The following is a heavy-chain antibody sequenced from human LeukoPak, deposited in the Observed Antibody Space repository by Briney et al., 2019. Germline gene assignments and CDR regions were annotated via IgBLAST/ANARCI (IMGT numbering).Heavy chain of an antibody. V-gene: IGHV3-48*03. CDR3: ARWGATGYGDY. Sequence: QPGGSLRLSCAASRFTFSSYGMNWVRQAPGKGLEWVSYISDSSSTIYYADSVKGRLTISRDNAKNSLYLQMNSLRAEDTAVYYCARWGATGYGDYWGQGTLVTVSS. CDR1: RFTFSSYG. D-gene: IGHD3-9*01. CDR2: ISDSSSTI. J-gene: IGHJ4*02.